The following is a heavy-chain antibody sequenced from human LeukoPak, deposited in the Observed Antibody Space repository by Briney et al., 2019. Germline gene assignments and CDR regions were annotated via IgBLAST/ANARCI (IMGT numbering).Heavy chain of an antibody. CDR2: IYYSGST. J-gene: IGHJ4*02. D-gene: IGHD3-10*01. V-gene: IGHV4-39*07. CDR3: AKETPTGYYGSGSQPRNSDF. Sequence: SETLSLTCTVSGGSISSSSYYWGWIRQPPGKGLEWIGSIYYSGSTYYNPSLKSRVTISVDTSKNQFSLKLSSVTAADTAVYYCAKETPTGYYGSGSQPRNSDFWGQGTLVTVSS. CDR1: GGSISSSSYY.